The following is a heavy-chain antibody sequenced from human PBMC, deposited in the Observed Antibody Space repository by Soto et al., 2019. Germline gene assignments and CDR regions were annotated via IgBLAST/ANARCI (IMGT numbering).Heavy chain of an antibody. D-gene: IGHD3-22*01. V-gene: IGHV1-3*05. J-gene: IGHJ3*02. CDR2: INAGNGNT. CDR1: GYTFTTYV. CDR3: ARSLDSSEDTAFDI. Sequence: QVQLVQSGAEEKKPGASVKVSCKASGYTFTTYVIHWVRQAPGQRLEWMRWINAGNGNTKCSQKFQGRVTISKDTSASTAYMELSSLSPEDTAVYYCARSLDSSEDTAFDIWGQGTMVIVSS.